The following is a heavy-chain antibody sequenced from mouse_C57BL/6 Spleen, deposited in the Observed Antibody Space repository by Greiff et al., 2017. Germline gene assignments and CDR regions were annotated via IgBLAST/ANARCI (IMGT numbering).Heavy chain of an antibody. V-gene: IGHV1-15*01. D-gene: IGHD4-1*01. J-gene: IGHJ1*03. CDR2: IDPETGGN. CDR1: GYTFTDYE. CDR3: TRRIGWGWDVYFDV. Sequence: VQLQQSGAELVRPGASVTLSCKASGYTFTDYEMHWVKQTPVHGLEWIGAIDPETGGNAYNQKFKGKAILTADKSSSTAYMELRSLTSEDSAVYYCTRRIGWGWDVYFDVWGTGTTVTVSS.